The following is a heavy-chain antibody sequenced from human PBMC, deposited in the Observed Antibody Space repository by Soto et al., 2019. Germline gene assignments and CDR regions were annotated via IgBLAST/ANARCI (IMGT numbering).Heavy chain of an antibody. J-gene: IGHJ6*02. CDR1: GFTFSDYY. D-gene: IGHD4-17*01. Sequence: ESGGGLVKPGGSLRLSCAASGFTFSDYYMSWIRQAPGKGLEWVSYISSSSSYTNYADSVKGRFTISRDNAKNSLYLQMNSLRAEDTAVYYCAFMTTVTTIAYYYYYGMDVWGQGTTVTVSS. CDR2: ISSSSSYT. CDR3: AFMTTVTTIAYYYYYGMDV. V-gene: IGHV3-11*03.